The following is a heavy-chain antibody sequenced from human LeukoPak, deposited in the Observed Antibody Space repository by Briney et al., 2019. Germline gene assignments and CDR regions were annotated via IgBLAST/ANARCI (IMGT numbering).Heavy chain of an antibody. D-gene: IGHD5-18*01. Sequence: ASVKVSCKASGYTFTSYAMHWVRQAPGQRLEWMGWINAGNGNTKYSQKFQGRVTITGDTSASTAYMELSSLRSEDTAVYYCARESVDTAMVDYWGQGTLVTVSS. CDR3: ARESVDTAMVDY. CDR2: INAGNGNT. V-gene: IGHV1-3*01. CDR1: GYTFTSYA. J-gene: IGHJ4*02.